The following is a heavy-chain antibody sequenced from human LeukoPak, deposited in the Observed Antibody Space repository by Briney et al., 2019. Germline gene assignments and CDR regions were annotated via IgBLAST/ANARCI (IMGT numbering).Heavy chain of an antibody. Sequence: GASVKVSCKASGYTITSYYMHWVRQAPGQGLEWMGIINPSGGSTTYAQKFQGRVTMTRDTSTSTVYMELSSLRSEDTAVFYCARGGSLAAAPHRYYFDYWGQGTPVTVSS. J-gene: IGHJ4*02. CDR1: GYTITSYY. D-gene: IGHD6-19*01. CDR2: INPSGGST. CDR3: ARGGSLAAAPHRYYFDY. V-gene: IGHV1-46*01.